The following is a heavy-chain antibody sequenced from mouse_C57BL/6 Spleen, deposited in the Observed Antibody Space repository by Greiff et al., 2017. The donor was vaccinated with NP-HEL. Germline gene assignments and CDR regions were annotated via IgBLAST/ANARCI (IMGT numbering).Heavy chain of an antibody. J-gene: IGHJ4*01. Sequence: QVQLQQPGAELVRPGTSVKLSCKASGYTFTSYWMHWVKQRPGQGLEWIGVIDPSDSYTNYNQKFKGKATLTVDTSSSTSYMQLSSLTSEDSAVYNCARGWLRLYAMDYWGQGTSVTVSS. CDR3: ARGWLRLYAMDY. CDR1: GYTFTSYW. CDR2: IDPSDSYT. D-gene: IGHD2-2*01. V-gene: IGHV1-59*01.